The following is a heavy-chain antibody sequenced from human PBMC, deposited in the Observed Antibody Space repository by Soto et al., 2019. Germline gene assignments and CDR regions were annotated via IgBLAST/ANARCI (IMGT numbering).Heavy chain of an antibody. Sequence: QVQLVESGGGVVQPGRSLRLSCAASGFTFSSYAMHWVRQAPGKGLEWVAVISYDGSNKCYADSVKGRFTISRDNSKNTLYLQMNSLRAEDTAVYYCARARRTAAPFDYWGQGTLVTVSS. CDR3: ARARRTAAPFDY. D-gene: IGHD2-2*01. J-gene: IGHJ4*02. CDR2: ISYDGSNK. V-gene: IGHV3-30-3*01. CDR1: GFTFSSYA.